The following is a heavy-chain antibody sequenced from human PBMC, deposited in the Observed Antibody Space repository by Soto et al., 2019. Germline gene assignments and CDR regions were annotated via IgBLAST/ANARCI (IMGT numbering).Heavy chain of an antibody. V-gene: IGHV1-58*01. J-gene: IGHJ6*02. CDR1: GFTFTSSA. D-gene: IGHD6-6*01. CDR3: AADPNCSSFYYYGMDV. CDR2: IVVGSGNT. Sequence: QMQLVQSGPEVKKPGTSVKVSCKASGFTFTSSAVQWVRQARGQRLEWIGWIVVGSGNTNYAQKFQERVSITRDMSTSTAYMELGSLISEDTAGYYCAADPNCSSFYYYGMDVWGQGTTVTVSS.